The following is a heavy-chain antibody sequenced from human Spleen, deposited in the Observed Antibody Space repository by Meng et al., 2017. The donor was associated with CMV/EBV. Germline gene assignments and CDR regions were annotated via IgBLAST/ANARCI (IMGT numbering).Heavy chain of an antibody. CDR3: AKDRQANWFDP. V-gene: IGHV3-30*02. CDR1: GYSFTSYW. Sequence: GESLKISCKGSGYSFTSYWIGWVRQMPGKGLEWMAFIRYDGSNKYYADSVKGRFTISRDNSKNTLYLQMNSLRAEDTAVYYCAKDRQANWFDPWGQGTLVTVSS. CDR2: IRYDGSNK. J-gene: IGHJ5*02.